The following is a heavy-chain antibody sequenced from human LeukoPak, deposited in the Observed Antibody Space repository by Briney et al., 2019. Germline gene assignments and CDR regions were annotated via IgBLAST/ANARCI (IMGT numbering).Heavy chain of an antibody. CDR3: ASTTPFDY. CDR1: GFTFSSYA. V-gene: IGHV3-30-3*01. Sequence: GGSLRLSCAASGFTFSSYAMHWVRQAPGKGLEWVAVISYDGSNKYYADSVKGRFTIPRDNSKNTLYLQMNSLRAEDTAVYYCASTTPFDYWGQGTLVTVSS. D-gene: IGHD1-1*01. CDR2: ISYDGSNK. J-gene: IGHJ4*02.